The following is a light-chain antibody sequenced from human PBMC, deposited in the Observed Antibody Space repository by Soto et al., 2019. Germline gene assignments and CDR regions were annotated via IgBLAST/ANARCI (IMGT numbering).Light chain of an antibody. Sequence: DIVMTQSPDSLAVSLGERATINCKSSQSVLYSSNNKNYLAWYQQKPGQPPKLLIYWASTRESGVPDRFSGSGFGTDFTLTNSSLQAEGVAVYYCQQYYSTPRTFRQRPKVEIK. J-gene: IGKJ1*01. CDR3: QQYYSTPRT. CDR1: QSVLYSSNNKNY. V-gene: IGKV4-1*01. CDR2: WAS.